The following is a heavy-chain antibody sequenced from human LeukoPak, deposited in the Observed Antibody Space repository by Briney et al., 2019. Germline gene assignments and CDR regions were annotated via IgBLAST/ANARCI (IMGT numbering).Heavy chain of an antibody. CDR3: ASRNDILTGYVFDF. CDR1: GGSFSGYY. CDR2: INHSGST. J-gene: IGHJ4*02. V-gene: IGHV4-34*01. D-gene: IGHD3-9*01. Sequence: SETLSLTCAVYGGSFSGYYWSWIRQPPGKGLEWIGEINHSGSTNYNPSLKSRVTISVDTSKNQFSLKLSSVTAADTAVYYCASRNDILTGYVFDFWGQGTLVTVSS.